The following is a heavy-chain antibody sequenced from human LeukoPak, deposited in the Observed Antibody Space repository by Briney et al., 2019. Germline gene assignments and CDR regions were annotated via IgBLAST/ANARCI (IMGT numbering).Heavy chain of an antibody. V-gene: IGHV1-2*02. CDR1: GYTFTDYY. CDR3: ANWAATIPNFHF. D-gene: IGHD5-12*01. Sequence: ASVKVSCKASGYTFTDYYRHWVRQAPGQGLEGMGWIDPDTGRTNFAQKFQGRVTMTTDMSITTAYMELTRLRSDDTAGYYCANWAATIPNFHFWGPGTLVTVSS. CDR2: IDPDTGRT. J-gene: IGHJ4*02.